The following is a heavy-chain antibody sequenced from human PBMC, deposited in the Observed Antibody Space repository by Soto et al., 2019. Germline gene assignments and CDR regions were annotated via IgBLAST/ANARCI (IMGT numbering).Heavy chain of an antibody. CDR3: AKDQRYSRSSPDAFDI. V-gene: IGHV3-23*01. CDR1: GFTFSSYA. J-gene: IGHJ3*02. CDR2: ISGSGGST. D-gene: IGHD6-6*01. Sequence: GGSLRLSCAASGFTFSSYAMSWVRQAPGKGLEWVSAISGSGGSTYYSDSVKGRFTISRDNSKNTLYLQMNSLRAEDTAVYSWAKDQRYSRSSPDAFDIWGQGTMVTVSS.